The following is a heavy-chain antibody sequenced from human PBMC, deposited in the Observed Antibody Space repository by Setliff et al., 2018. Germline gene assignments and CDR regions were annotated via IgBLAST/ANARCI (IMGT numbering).Heavy chain of an antibody. CDR1: GFTFSTYD. CDR2: ISASGDTT. V-gene: IGHV3-23*01. D-gene: IGHD1-26*01. J-gene: IGHJ4*02. Sequence: GESLKISCAASGFTFSTYDMSWVRQAPGKGLEWVSAISASGDTTYYADSVRGRFTISRDNSKNTLYLQMGSLRAEDMAVYYCATWNGRYSDYWGQGTLVTVSS. CDR3: ATWNGRYSDY.